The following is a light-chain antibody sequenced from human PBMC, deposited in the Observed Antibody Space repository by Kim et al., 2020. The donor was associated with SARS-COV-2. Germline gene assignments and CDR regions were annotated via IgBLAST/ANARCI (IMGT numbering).Light chain of an antibody. V-gene: IGKV2-30*01. CDR3: MQGTHWQFT. J-gene: IGKJ3*01. Sequence: TASISCRGSERVVYGEGNTYMKWGNQRRDESPRRLSYKGANRDAGGPDRFRGSGEGTEFTLQIRRVEGEEVGVYYCMQGTHWQFTFGPGTKVDIK. CDR2: KGA. CDR1: ERVVYGEGNTY.